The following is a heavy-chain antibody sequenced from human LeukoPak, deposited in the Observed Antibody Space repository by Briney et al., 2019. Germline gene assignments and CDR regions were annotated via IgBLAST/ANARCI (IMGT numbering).Heavy chain of an antibody. Sequence: GGSLRLSCAASGFTFSSYEMNWVRQAPGKGLEWVSSISSSSSYIYYADSVKGRFTISRDNAKNSLYLQMNSLRAEDTAVYYCARGIAVAGYYYYMDVWGKGTTVTVSS. CDR2: ISSSSSYI. J-gene: IGHJ6*03. CDR3: ARGIAVAGYYYYMDV. V-gene: IGHV3-21*01. D-gene: IGHD6-19*01. CDR1: GFTFSSYE.